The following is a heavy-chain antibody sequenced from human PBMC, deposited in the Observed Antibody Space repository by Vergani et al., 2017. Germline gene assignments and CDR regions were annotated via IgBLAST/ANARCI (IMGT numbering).Heavy chain of an antibody. D-gene: IGHD3-10*01. J-gene: IGHJ5*02. CDR3: SRGNDYGSGTYDDP. CDR2: IHSGDET. Sequence: ELQLVESGGGLVQPGGSLRLSCAASGFTVSGYYITWVRQAPGKGLEWVSHIHSGDETYYADSVKARVTISRNTSKNTLHLQINNLRVEDTAVYYCSRGNDYGSGTYDDPWGQGTLVTVSS. V-gene: IGHV3-66*02. CDR1: GFTVSGYY.